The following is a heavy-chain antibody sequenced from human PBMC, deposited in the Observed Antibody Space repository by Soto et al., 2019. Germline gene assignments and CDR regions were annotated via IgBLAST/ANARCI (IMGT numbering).Heavy chain of an antibody. CDR2: ISSNGGST. J-gene: IGHJ4*02. CDR3: ARGPYSSGWYYPKPDFDY. Sequence: EVQLVESGGGLVQPGGSLRLSCAASGFTFSSYAMHWVRQAPGKGLEYVSAISSNGGSTYYANSVKGRFTISRDNSKNTLYLQMGSMRAEDMAVYYCARGPYSSGWYYPKPDFDYWGQGTLVTVSS. CDR1: GFTFSSYA. V-gene: IGHV3-64*01. D-gene: IGHD6-19*01.